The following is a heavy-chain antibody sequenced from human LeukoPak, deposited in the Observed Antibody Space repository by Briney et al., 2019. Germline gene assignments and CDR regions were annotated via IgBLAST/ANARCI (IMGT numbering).Heavy chain of an antibody. CDR2: INHSGST. Sequence: NASETLSLTCAVYCGSFSGYYWIWIRQPPGKGLEWIGEINHSGSTNYNPPLKSRPTISVDPSKHQSSLQVSSVTAADTAVYYCARPRYCSGGSCPLAFDIWGQGTMVTVSS. V-gene: IGHV4-34*01. CDR3: ARPRYCSGGSCPLAFDI. J-gene: IGHJ3*02. D-gene: IGHD2-15*01. CDR1: CGSFSGYY.